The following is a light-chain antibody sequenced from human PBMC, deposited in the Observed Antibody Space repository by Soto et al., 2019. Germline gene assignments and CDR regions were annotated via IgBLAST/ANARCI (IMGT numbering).Light chain of an antibody. CDR3: QQYYSTSPT. J-gene: IGKJ4*01. CDR2: WAS. V-gene: IGKV4-1*01. CDR1: QSFLYSSNNKNY. Sequence: DIVMTQSPDSLAVSLGERATINCKSSQSFLYSSNNKNYLAWYQQKPGQPPKLLIYWASTRESGVPDRFSGSGSGTDFTLTISSLQAEDVAVYYCQQYYSTSPTFGGGTKVDIK.